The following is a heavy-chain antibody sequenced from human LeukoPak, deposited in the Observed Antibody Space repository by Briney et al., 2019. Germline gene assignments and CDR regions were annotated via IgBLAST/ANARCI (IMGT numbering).Heavy chain of an antibody. V-gene: IGHV4-34*01. CDR1: GGSFSGYY. CDR2: INHSGSP. Sequence: PSETLSLTCAVYGGSFSGYYWSWIRQPPGKGLEWIGEINHSGSPNYNPSLKSRVTISVDTSKNQSSLNLSSVTAAEPAVYSCARAYYYGSGSYKYYFDYRGHGTLVTVSS. J-gene: IGHJ4*01. CDR3: ARAYYYGSGSYKYYFDY. D-gene: IGHD3-10*01.